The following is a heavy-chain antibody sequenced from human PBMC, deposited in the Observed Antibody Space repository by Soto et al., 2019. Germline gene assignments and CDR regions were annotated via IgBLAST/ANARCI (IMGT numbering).Heavy chain of an antibody. J-gene: IGHJ4*02. D-gene: IGHD3-3*01. CDR1: GFTFSSYG. Sequence: QVQLVESGGGVVQPGTSLRLSCAPSGFTFSSYGMHWVRQAPGKGLEWVAVIWYDGSKQYYADSVKGRFTISRDNSKNTLYLQXXXXXXXDTAAYYCARDPGVTNYYFDYWGQGTLVTVSS. CDR3: ARDPGVTNYYFDY. V-gene: IGHV3-33*01. CDR2: IWYDGSKQ.